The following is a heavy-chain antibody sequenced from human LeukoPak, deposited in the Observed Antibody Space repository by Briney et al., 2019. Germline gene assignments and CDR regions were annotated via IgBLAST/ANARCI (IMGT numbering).Heavy chain of an antibody. CDR3: ARDPGYSFYFDY. CDR1: GFTFSSYE. V-gene: IGHV3-21*06. CDR2: ISNSGSYI. J-gene: IGHJ4*02. Sequence: PGGSLRLSCAASGFTFSSYEMNWVRQAPGKGLEWVSSISNSGSYIYYADSVKGRFTISRDNAKNSLYLQMNSLSAEDTALYFCARDPGYSFYFDYWGQGILVTVSS. D-gene: IGHD5-12*01.